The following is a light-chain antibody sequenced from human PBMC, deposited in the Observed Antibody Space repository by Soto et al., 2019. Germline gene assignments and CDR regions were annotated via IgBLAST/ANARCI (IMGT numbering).Light chain of an antibody. V-gene: IGKV1-5*03. CDR3: QQYKSHRRT. J-gene: IGKJ1*01. CDR1: QSISIW. CDR2: KAS. Sequence: DIQMTQSPSTLSASVGDRVTITCRASQSISIWLAWYQQKPGKAPKLLINKASSLESGVPSRFSGSGSGTEFTLTISSLQPDDFATYYCQQYKSHRRTFGQGTKVDIK.